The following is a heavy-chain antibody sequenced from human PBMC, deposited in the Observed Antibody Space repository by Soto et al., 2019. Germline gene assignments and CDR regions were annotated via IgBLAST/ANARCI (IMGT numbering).Heavy chain of an antibody. CDR2: IIPIFGTA. CDR3: ASGNSSGGPRGYRKSMDV. J-gene: IGHJ6*02. D-gene: IGHD5-18*01. Sequence: GASVEVSCKASGGTFSIYAISWVRQAPGQGLEWMGGIIPIFGTANYAQKFQGRVTITADESTSTAYMELSSLRSEDTAVYYCASGNSSGGPRGYRKSMDVWGQGTTVTVSS. V-gene: IGHV1-69*13. CDR1: GGTFSIYA.